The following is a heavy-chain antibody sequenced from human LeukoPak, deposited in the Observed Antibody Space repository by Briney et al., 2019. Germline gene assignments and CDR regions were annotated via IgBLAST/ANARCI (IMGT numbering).Heavy chain of an antibody. CDR2: IYYSGST. J-gene: IGHJ5*02. Sequence: SETLSLTCTVSGGSISSYYWSWIRQPPGKGLEWIGYIYYSGSTNYNPSPKSRVTISVDTSKNQFSLKLSSVTAADTAVYYCARSRYFDWSNWFDPWGQGTLVTVSS. D-gene: IGHD3-9*01. V-gene: IGHV4-59*08. CDR1: GGSISSYY. CDR3: ARSRYFDWSNWFDP.